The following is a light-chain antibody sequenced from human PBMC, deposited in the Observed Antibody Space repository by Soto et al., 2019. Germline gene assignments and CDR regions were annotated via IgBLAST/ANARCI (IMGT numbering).Light chain of an antibody. Sequence: QPVLTQPPSASGTPGQRVTISCSGGSSNIGSDTVNWYQHLPGTAPKLLIYTNNQRPSGVPDRFSGSKSGTSASLTISGLQSEDEAEYYCASWDDSLNGDVFGTGTKLTVL. CDR3: ASWDDSLNGDV. CDR2: TNN. J-gene: IGLJ1*01. CDR1: SSNIGSDT. V-gene: IGLV1-44*01.